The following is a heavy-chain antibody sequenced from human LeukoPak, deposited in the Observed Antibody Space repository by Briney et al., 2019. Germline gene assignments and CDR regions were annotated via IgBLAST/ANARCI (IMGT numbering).Heavy chain of an antibody. D-gene: IGHD3-9*01. CDR1: GFAFSSYW. Sequence: PGGSLRLSCAASGFAFSSYWIHWVRQAPGKGLVWVARINTDGSYTSYAESVKGRFTISRDNAKNTLFLQMNSVRADDTAVYHCAMDMTGYYDYWGQGTLVTVSS. V-gene: IGHV3-74*01. CDR3: AMDMTGYYDY. J-gene: IGHJ4*02. CDR2: INTDGSYT.